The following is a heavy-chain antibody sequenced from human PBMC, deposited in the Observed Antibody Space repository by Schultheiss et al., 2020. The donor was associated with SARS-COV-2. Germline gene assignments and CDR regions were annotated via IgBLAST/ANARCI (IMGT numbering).Heavy chain of an antibody. V-gene: IGHV3-7*01. CDR2: IKQDGSEK. CDR3: ATAPYTSGWFDY. CDR1: GFTFSSYA. J-gene: IGHJ4*02. Sequence: GESLKISCAASGFTFSSYAMHWVRQAPGKGLEWVANIKQDGSEKYYVDSVKGRFTISRDNSKNTLYLQMNSLRAEDTAVYYCATAPYTSGWFDYWGRGTLVTVSS. D-gene: IGHD6-19*01.